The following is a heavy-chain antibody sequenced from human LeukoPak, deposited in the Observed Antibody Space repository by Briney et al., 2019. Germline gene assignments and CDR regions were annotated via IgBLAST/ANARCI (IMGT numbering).Heavy chain of an antibody. D-gene: IGHD4-17*01. CDR1: GFTFSSYA. J-gene: IGHJ4*02. V-gene: IGHV3-23*01. CDR2: ISGSGGST. Sequence: PGGSLRLSCAASGFTFSSYAMSWVRQAPGKGLEWVSAISGSGGSTYYADSVKGRFTISRDNAKNSLYLQMNSLRAEDTALYYCAKVDPYGDHFDYWGQGTLVTVSS. CDR3: AKVDPYGDHFDY.